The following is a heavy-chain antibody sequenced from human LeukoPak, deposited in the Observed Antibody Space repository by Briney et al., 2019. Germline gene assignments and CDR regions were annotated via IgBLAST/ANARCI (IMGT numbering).Heavy chain of an antibody. CDR3: AREGITIFGQNYYYGVDV. J-gene: IGHJ6*02. CDR2: IYYRGTT. D-gene: IGHD3-3*01. Sequence: SETLSLTCTVSGDSVNSADYYWSWIRQSPGKGLEWIGNIYYRGTTDYKPSLKSRITISLDTSRNQFSFRVRSVTAADTAVYYCAREGITIFGQNYYYGVDVWGQGTTVIVSS. CDR1: GDSVNSADYY. V-gene: IGHV4-30-4*01.